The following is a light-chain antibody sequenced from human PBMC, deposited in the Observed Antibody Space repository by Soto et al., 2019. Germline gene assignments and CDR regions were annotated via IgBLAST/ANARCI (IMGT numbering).Light chain of an antibody. J-gene: IGLJ1*01. Sequence: QSVLTQPPSVSGAPGQRVTISCTGSSSNIGAGNDVNWYQQLPGTAPKLLISANSNRPSGVPDRVSGSKSGTTASLAITGLQAEDEADYYCQSYDSSLSGYVFGTGTKVTVL. CDR3: QSYDSSLSGYV. CDR1: SSNIGAGND. CDR2: ANS. V-gene: IGLV1-40*01.